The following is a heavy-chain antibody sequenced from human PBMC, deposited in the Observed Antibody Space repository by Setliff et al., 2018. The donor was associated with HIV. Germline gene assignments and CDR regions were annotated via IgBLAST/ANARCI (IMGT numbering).Heavy chain of an antibody. CDR2: IYYSGST. V-gene: IGHV4-39*01. D-gene: IGHD3-22*01. CDR3: AKARRYDSPTTGD. J-gene: IGHJ4*02. Sequence: SETLSLTCTVSGGSISSSSYYWGWIRQPPGKGLEWIGSIYYSGSTYYNPSLKSRVTISVATSKSQFSLKLSSVTAADTAVYYCAKARRYDSPTTGDWGQGTLVTVSS. CDR1: GGSISSSSYY.